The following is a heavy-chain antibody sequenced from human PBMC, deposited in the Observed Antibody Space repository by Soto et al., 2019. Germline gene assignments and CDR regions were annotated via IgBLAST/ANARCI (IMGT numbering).Heavy chain of an antibody. J-gene: IGHJ4*02. CDR3: ASGIDY. CDR1: GFGFSSYE. Sequence: QLVESGGGLVQPGGSLRLSCVASGFGFSSYEMTWIRQAPGKGLEWISYISSSGSATYYADSVKGRFTISRDNAQHSVYLQMNSLRAGDTALYFCASGIDYWGQGTLVTVSS. CDR2: ISSSGSAT. V-gene: IGHV3-48*03.